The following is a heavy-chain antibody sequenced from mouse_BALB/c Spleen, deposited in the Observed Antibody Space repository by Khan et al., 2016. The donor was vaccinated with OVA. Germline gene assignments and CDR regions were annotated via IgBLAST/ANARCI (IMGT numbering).Heavy chain of an antibody. D-gene: IGHD2-3*01. CDR2: ISSSGRT. Sequence: VQLQQSGPGLVKPSQTVSLTCTVTGYSITNGNHWWNWIRQVSGNKLEWMGYISSSGRTDSNPSLKSQISITRDTSKNQLFLQLNSVTIEGRATYYCAGDDGYYGYAMDYWGQGTSVPVSS. CDR1: GYSITNGNHW. CDR3: AGDDGYYGYAMDY. J-gene: IGHJ4*01. V-gene: IGHV3-4*02.